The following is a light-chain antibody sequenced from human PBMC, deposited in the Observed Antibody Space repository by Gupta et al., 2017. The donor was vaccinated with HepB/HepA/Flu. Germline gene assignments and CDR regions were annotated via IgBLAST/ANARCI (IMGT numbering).Light chain of an antibody. CDR3: QQRSSSPIT. CDR2: AAS. Sequence: DIQLTQSPSFLSASVGDRVIITCRASQGISSSLAWFQQKPGRAPNLLIYAASTLESGVPSRFSGSGSGTEFTLTISSLQPEDFATYYCQQRSSSPITFGHGTKVDVK. CDR1: QGISSS. J-gene: IGKJ3*01. V-gene: IGKV1-9*01.